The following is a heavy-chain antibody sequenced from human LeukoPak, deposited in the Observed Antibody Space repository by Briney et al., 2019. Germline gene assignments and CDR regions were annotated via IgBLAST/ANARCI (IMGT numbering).Heavy chain of an antibody. CDR3: ARVGRVWFGELFIDY. CDR1: GYTFTSYD. CDR2: MNPNSGNT. V-gene: IGHV1-8*01. J-gene: IGHJ4*02. D-gene: IGHD3-10*01. Sequence: ASVKVSYKASGYTFTSYDINWVRQATGQGLEWMGWMNPNSGNTGYAQKFQGRVTMTRNTSISTAYMELSSLRSEDTAVYYCARVGRVWFGELFIDYWGQGTLVTVSS.